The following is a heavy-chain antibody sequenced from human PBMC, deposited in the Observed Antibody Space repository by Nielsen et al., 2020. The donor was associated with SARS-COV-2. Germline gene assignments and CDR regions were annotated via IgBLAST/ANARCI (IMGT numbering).Heavy chain of an antibody. Sequence: GESLKISCAASEFTFSTYWIHWVRQAPGEGLVWVSHVNSDGSSTNYADSVKGRFTISRDNAKNTLYLQMNSLRAEDTAVYYCARVGVGCSGGSCYNYYYMDFWGKGTTVTVSS. CDR2: VNSDGSST. CDR1: EFTFSTYW. J-gene: IGHJ6*03. CDR3: ARVGVGCSGGSCYNYYYMDF. V-gene: IGHV3-74*01. D-gene: IGHD2-15*01.